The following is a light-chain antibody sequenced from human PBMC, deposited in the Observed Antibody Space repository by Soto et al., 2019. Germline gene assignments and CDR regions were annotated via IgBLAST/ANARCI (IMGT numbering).Light chain of an antibody. CDR2: KAS. Sequence: DIQMTQSPSTLSASVGDRVTITCRASQSIGSWLAWYQQKAGKAPKLLIYKASSLQSGVPSRFSGSGSGTEFPLTISSLQPDDFANYYCQQYNSYSPMYTFGQGTKLEIK. V-gene: IGKV1-5*03. J-gene: IGKJ2*01. CDR1: QSIGSW. CDR3: QQYNSYSPMYT.